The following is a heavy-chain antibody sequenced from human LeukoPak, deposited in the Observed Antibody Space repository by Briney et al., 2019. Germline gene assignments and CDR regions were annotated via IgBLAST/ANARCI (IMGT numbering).Heavy chain of an antibody. CDR2: IWYDGSNK. Sequence: TGGSLRLSCAASGFTFSSYGMHWVRQAPGKGLEWVAVIWYDGSNKYYADSVKGRFTISRDNSKNTLYLQMNSLRAEDTAVYYCARGAAATDPDYWGQGTLVTVPS. V-gene: IGHV3-33*01. J-gene: IGHJ4*02. CDR1: GFTFSSYG. CDR3: ARGAAATDPDY. D-gene: IGHD2-15*01.